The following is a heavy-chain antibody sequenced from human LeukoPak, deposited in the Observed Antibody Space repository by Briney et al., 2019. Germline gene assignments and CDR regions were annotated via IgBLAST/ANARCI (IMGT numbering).Heavy chain of an antibody. Sequence: ASVKVSCKASGYTFTSYYMHWVRQAPGQGLEWMGIINPSGGSTSYAQKFQGRVTMTRDTSTSTVYMELSSLRSDDTAVYYCARWDVMEMATPYWGQGTLVTVSS. J-gene: IGHJ4*02. CDR1: GYTFTSYY. V-gene: IGHV1-46*01. CDR2: INPSGGST. D-gene: IGHD2-15*01. CDR3: ARWDVMEMATPY.